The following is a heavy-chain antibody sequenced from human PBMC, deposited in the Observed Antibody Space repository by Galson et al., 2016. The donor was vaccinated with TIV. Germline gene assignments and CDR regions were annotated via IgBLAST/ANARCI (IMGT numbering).Heavy chain of an antibody. J-gene: IGHJ6*02. CDR3: ARERRYCGNECFLQYYNGMDV. D-gene: IGHD2-21*01. Sequence: SLRLSCAASTFNVNDNYMTWVRQAPGKGLEWVSIISSGGATHYSDSVRGRFTMSRDTDKNTLYLQMTSLRAEDTAVYYCARERRYCGNECFLQYYNGMDVWGQGTPVTVSS. CDR1: TFNVNDNY. CDR2: ISSGGAT. V-gene: IGHV3-66*02.